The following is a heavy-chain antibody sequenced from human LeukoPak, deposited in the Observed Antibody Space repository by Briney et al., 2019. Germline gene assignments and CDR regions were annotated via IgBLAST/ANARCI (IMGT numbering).Heavy chain of an antibody. V-gene: IGHV3-23*01. CDR2: ISGSGVNT. J-gene: IGHJ4*02. Sequence: GGSLRLSCSVSGYTFSSYATMGLPQAPGKGLEWVSTISGSGVNTYYTDSVKGRFTISRDNSKNTLFLQMNSLRAEDTAVYYCAKDLCGAYGDYKRCSFFDYWGQGTLVTVSS. CDR1: GYTFSSYA. D-gene: IGHD4-17*01. CDR3: AKDLCGAYGDYKRCSFFDY.